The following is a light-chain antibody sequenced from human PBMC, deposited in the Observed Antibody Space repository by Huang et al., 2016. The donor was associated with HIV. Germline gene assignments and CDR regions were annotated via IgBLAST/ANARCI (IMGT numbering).Light chain of an antibody. V-gene: IGKV1-39*01. J-gene: IGKJ2*01. Sequence: DIQMTQFPTSLSASVGDRVTITCRAGQTIDKYLNWYQHKSGGAPKLLIYGASNLQSGVPSRFSGRGSGTRFSLTSNSLQPEDSATYYCQQSYRTPRTFGPGTKLEI. CDR2: GAS. CDR1: QTIDKY. CDR3: QQSYRTPRT.